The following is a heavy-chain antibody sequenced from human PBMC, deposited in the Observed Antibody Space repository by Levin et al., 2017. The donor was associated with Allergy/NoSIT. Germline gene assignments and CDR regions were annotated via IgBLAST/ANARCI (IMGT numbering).Heavy chain of an antibody. V-gene: IGHV1-2*02. CDR2: INPNSGGT. J-gene: IGHJ5*02. Sequence: PEASVKVSCKASGYTFTGYYMHWVRQAPGQGLEWMGWINPNSGGTNYAQKFQGRVTMTRDTSISTAYMELSRLRSDDTAVYYCQLLWFGELLDWFDPWGQGTLVTVSS. CDR3: QLLWFGELLDWFDP. CDR1: GYTFTGYY. D-gene: IGHD3-10*01.